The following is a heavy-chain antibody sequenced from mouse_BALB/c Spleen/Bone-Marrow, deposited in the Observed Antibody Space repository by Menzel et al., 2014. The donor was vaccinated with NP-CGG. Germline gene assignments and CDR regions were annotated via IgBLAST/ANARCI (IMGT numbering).Heavy chain of an antibody. CDR1: GYTFTDYA. D-gene: IGHD1-1*01. J-gene: IGHJ2*01. CDR3: ARNVYGSSYFDY. Sequence: VPLLQSVPLLVGPGVSVQISCKGSGYTFTDYAVHWVKQSHAKSLEWIGLIRPYSDYTHYNQKFKGKSTMTVDKSSSTAYMELARLTSGDSAIYFCARNVYGSSYFDYWGHGSTLTVSA. V-gene: IGHV1-67*01. CDR2: IRPYSDYT.